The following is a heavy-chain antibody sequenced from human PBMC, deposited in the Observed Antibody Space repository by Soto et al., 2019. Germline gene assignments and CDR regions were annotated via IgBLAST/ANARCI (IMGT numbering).Heavy chain of an antibody. CDR3: ARVRRGVNYYYGMDV. J-gene: IGHJ6*02. V-gene: IGHV4-4*02. CDR1: GGSISSSNW. Sequence: SETLSLTCAVSGGSISSSNWWSWVRQPPGKGLEWIGEIYHSGSTNYNPSLKSRVTISVDKSKNLFSLKLSSVTAADTAVYYCARVRRGVNYYYGMDVWGQGTTVTVSS. CDR2: IYHSGST. D-gene: IGHD3-10*01.